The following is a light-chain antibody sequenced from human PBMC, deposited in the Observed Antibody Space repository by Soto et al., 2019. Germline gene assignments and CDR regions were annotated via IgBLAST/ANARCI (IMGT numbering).Light chain of an antibody. Sequence: IVLTQSPATLSLYPGERATLSCRASQSVSSYLAWYQQKPGQAPRLLIYDASNRATGIPARFSGSGSGTDFTPTISSLEPEDFAVYYCHHYETFGQGTKVDI. J-gene: IGKJ1*01. V-gene: IGKV3-11*01. CDR3: HHYET. CDR1: QSVSSY. CDR2: DAS.